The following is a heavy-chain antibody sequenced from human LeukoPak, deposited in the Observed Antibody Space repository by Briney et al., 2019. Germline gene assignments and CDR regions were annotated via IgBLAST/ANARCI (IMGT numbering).Heavy chain of an antibody. CDR2: IYHSGST. CDR1: GYSISSGYY. CDR3: ARQNFAVATSGSDY. J-gene: IGHJ4*02. V-gene: IGHV4-38-2*02. D-gene: IGHD5-12*01. Sequence: SETLSLTCTVSGYSISSGYYWGWIRQPPGKGLEWIGSIYHSGSTNYNTSLKSRVTISVDTSKNQFSLKLSSVTAADTAVYYCARQNFAVATSGSDYWGQGTLVTVSS.